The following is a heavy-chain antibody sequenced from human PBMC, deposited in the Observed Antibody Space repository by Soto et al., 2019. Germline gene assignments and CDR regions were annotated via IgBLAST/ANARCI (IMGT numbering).Heavy chain of an antibody. CDR2: ISGSGDST. CDR1: GFTFSSYA. Sequence: PGGSLRLSCAASGFTFSSYAMSWVRQAPGKGLEWVSGISGSGDSTYYADSVKGRFTISRDNSKNTLYLQMNSLRAEDTAVYYCAKDETTWIQLWLDDDYWGQGTLVTVSS. CDR3: AKDETTWIQLWLDDDY. V-gene: IGHV3-23*01. D-gene: IGHD5-18*01. J-gene: IGHJ4*02.